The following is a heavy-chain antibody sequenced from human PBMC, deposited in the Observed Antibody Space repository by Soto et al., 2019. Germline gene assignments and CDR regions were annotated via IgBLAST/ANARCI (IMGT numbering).Heavy chain of an antibody. CDR3: ARSSTSANYFDY. J-gene: IGHJ4*02. CDR1: GGSISSGGYY. V-gene: IGHV4-31*03. CDR2: IYYSGST. Sequence: QVQLQESGPGLVKPSQTLSLTCTVSGGSISSGGYYWSWIRQHPGKGLEWIGYIYYSGSTYYNPSLKSRVTISVDTSKNQFSLQLNSVTAADTAVYYCARSSTSANYFDYWGQGTLVTVSS. D-gene: IGHD2-2*01.